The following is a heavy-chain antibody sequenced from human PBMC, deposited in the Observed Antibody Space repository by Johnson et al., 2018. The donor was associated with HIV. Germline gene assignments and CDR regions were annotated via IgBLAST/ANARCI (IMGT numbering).Heavy chain of an antibody. CDR2: ISYDGANK. J-gene: IGHJ3*02. CDR3: ASQFAGNNWSPVAFDI. Sequence: QVQLVESGGGVVQPGRSLRLSCAASGITFSASAMHWIRQAPGKGLQWVSFISYDGANKDYADTVKGRFTISRDYVKNTLYLQMNSLTTEDTAIYFCASQFAGNNWSPVAFDILGQGTMVTVSS. V-gene: IGHV3-30*17. D-gene: IGHD1-1*01. CDR1: GITFSASA.